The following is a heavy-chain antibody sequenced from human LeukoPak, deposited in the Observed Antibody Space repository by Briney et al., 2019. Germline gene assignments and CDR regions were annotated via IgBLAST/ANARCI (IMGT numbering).Heavy chain of an antibody. CDR1: GFTFDDYT. Sequence: PGGSLRPSCAASGFTFDDYTMHWVRQAPGKGLEWVSLISWDGGSTYYADSVKGRFTISRDNSKNSLYLQMNSLRTEDTALYYCAKEFGGSYPNWGQGTLVTVSS. CDR3: AKEFGGSYPN. J-gene: IGHJ4*02. V-gene: IGHV3-43*01. D-gene: IGHD1-26*01. CDR2: ISWDGGST.